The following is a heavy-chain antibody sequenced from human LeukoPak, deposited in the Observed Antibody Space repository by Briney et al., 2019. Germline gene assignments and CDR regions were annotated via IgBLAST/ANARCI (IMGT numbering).Heavy chain of an antibody. D-gene: IGHD5-18*01. CDR3: ARERNSYGYLVAFDI. CDR1: GGSISSYY. CDR2: IYYSGST. J-gene: IGHJ3*02. Sequence: SETLSLTCTVSGGSISSYYWSWIRQPPGKGLEWIGYIYYSGSTNYNPSLKSRVTISVDTSKNQFSLKLSSVTAADTAVYYCARERNSYGYLVAFDIWGQGTMVTVSP. V-gene: IGHV4-59*01.